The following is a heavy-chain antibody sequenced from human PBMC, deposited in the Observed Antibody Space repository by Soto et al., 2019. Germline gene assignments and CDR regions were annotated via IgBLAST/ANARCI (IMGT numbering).Heavy chain of an antibody. Sequence: SETLSLTCTVSGGSVSSNSYSWGWIRQSPGTGLEWIGTIYSSENTYYNPSLLSRVTISVDTSMNEFSLRLSSVTAADTAVYYCARQPSRGGSYNYHGMDVWGQGITVTVSS. CDR1: GGSVSSNSYS. V-gene: IGHV4-39*01. CDR3: ARQPSRGGSYNYHGMDV. CDR2: IYSSENT. D-gene: IGHD1-26*01. J-gene: IGHJ6*02.